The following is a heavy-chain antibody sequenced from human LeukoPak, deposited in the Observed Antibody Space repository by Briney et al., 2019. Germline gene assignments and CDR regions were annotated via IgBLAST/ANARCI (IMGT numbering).Heavy chain of an antibody. D-gene: IGHD2-15*01. CDR1: GFTFSSYG. J-gene: IGHJ6*02. CDR3: ARDGRSAYCSGGSCYPVPPRHGMDV. V-gene: IGHV3-33*01. CDR2: IWYDGSNK. Sequence: GGSLRLSCAASGFTFSSYGMHRVRQAPGKGLEWVAVIWYDGSNKYYADSVKGRFTISRDNSKNTLYLQMNSLRAEDTAVYYCARDGRSAYCSGGSCYPVPPRHGMDVWGQGTTVTVSS.